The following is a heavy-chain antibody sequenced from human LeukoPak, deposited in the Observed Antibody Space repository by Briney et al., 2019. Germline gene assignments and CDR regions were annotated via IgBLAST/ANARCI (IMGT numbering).Heavy chain of an antibody. CDR3: ARVECRCGAFGFDI. D-gene: IGHD3-3*01. Sequence: ASVKVSCKASGYTFTSYDINRVRQATGQGLEWMGWMNPNSGNTGYAQKFQGRVTITRKTSISTAYMELSSLRSEDTAVYYCARVECRCGAFGFDIWGQGTMVTVSS. CDR1: GYTFTSYD. CDR2: MNPNSGNT. J-gene: IGHJ3*02. V-gene: IGHV1-8*03.